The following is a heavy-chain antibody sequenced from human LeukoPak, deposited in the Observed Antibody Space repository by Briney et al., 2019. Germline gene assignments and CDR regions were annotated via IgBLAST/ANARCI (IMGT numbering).Heavy chain of an antibody. CDR1: GFTFSYYA. Sequence: GGSLRLSCAASGFTFSYYAMHWVRQAPGKGLEWVAVISYDGSSKYYADFVQGRFTISRANSKNTLYLQMNSLGAEDTAVYYCAREGGDYFFDYWGQGTLVPVSS. J-gene: IGHJ4*02. CDR3: AREGGDYFFDY. D-gene: IGHD4/OR15-4a*01. V-gene: IGHV3-30*04. CDR2: ISYDGSSK.